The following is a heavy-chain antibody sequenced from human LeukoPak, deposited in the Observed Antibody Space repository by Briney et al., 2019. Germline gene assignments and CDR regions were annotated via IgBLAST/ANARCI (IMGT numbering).Heavy chain of an antibody. CDR2: ISSSSSTL. J-gene: IGHJ4*02. CDR1: GFTFSSYS. D-gene: IGHD3-3*01. CDR3: ARGGYYGSGRYYFDS. V-gene: IGHV3-48*04. Sequence: GGSLRLSCAASGFTFSSYSMNWVRQAPGKGLEWISYISSSSSTLYYADSVKGRFTISRDNAKNTLHLQMNSLRAEDTAVYYCARGGYYGSGRYYFDSWGQGTLVTVSS.